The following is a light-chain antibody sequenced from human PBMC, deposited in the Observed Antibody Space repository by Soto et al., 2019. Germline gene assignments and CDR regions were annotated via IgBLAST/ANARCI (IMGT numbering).Light chain of an antibody. CDR2: AAS. V-gene: IGKV1-27*01. Sequence: DIQMTQSPSSLSASVGDRVTITCRASQGISNYLSWYQPKPGKVPNLLIYAASTLKSGVPSRFSGSGSGTDFTLTISSLQPEDVATYYCQKYNSAPWTFGKGTKVDIK. J-gene: IGKJ1*01. CDR1: QGISNY. CDR3: QKYNSAPWT.